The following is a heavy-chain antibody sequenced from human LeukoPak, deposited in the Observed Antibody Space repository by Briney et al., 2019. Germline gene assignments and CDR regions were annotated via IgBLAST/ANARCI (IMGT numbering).Heavy chain of an antibody. Sequence: SETLFLTCAVYGEFFSGSYWNWIRQSPGKGLEWIGEINHSGNTNYNPSLKSRVTISVDTSQKQFSLRLSSVTAADTAVYYCARGLYLTTRGGAAAGFLDYWGQGTLVTVSS. CDR1: GEFFSGSY. D-gene: IGHD6-13*01. V-gene: IGHV4-34*01. CDR3: ARGLYLTTRGGAAAGFLDY. J-gene: IGHJ4*02. CDR2: INHSGNT.